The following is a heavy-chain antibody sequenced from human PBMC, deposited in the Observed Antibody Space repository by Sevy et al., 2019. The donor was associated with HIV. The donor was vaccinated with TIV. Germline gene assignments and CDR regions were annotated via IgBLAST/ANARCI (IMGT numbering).Heavy chain of an antibody. J-gene: IGHJ3*02. CDR3: ARRNDFDI. CDR2: VYYTGET. Sequence: SETLSLTCTVSGGSINSDPGNWIRQPPGKGLAWIGYVYYTGETNYNPSLKNRVTISVDRTKNQFSLKLTSVTAADTAVYYCARRNDFDIWGQGTMVTVSS. V-gene: IGHV4-59*08. CDR1: GGSINSDP.